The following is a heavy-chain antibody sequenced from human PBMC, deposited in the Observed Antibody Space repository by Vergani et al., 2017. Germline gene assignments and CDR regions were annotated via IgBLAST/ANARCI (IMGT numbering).Heavy chain of an antibody. CDR3: ARDGEKVGYRRHNYLDF. Sequence: EVQLVESGGGLVKTGGSLRLSCAASEFTFSTYSMNWVRQAPGKGLEWVSSISSGSTYTFYADSVKDRFTISRDNAKSTLYLHMSSLRAEDTAIYYFARDGEKVGYRRHNYLDFWGQGTLVTVSS. J-gene: IGHJ4*02. V-gene: IGHV3-21*06. D-gene: IGHD6-25*01. CDR2: ISSGSTYT. CDR1: EFTFSTYS.